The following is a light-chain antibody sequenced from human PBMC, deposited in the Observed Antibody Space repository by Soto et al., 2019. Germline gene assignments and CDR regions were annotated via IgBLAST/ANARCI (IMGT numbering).Light chain of an antibody. J-gene: IGLJ1*01. CDR2: DVT. CDR1: SSDVGGYNF. CDR3: ISYTTSSTYV. V-gene: IGLV2-14*01. Sequence: QSVLTQPASVSWSPGQSIAISCTGTSSDVGGYNFVSWYQQQPCNAPKLILYDVTNRPSGVSDRFYGSKSGNTASLTISGLQADDEADYYCISYTTSSTYVFGTGTKVTVL.